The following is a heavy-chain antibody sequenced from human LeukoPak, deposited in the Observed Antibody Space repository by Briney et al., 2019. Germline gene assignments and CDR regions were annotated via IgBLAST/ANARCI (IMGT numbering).Heavy chain of an antibody. CDR2: IYPRDSVT. D-gene: IGHD5-18*01. CDR1: GYSFTSSW. J-gene: IGHJ4*02. Sequence: GESLKTSCQGSGYSFTSSWIGWVRQLPGKGLEWMGIIYPRDSVTRYSPSFQGQVTISADKSISTAYLQWSSLKTSDTAMYYCARPLARGYTFGYVDDWGQGTLVTVSS. V-gene: IGHV5-51*01. CDR3: ARPLARGYTFGYVDD.